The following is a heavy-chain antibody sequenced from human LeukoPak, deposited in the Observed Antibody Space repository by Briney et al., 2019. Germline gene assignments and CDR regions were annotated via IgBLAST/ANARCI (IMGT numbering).Heavy chain of an antibody. CDR2: INPSGGST. Sequence: ASVKVSCKASGYTFTSYYMHWVRQAPGQGLEWMGIINPSGGSTSYAQKFQGRVTMTRDTSTSTVYMELSSLRSEDTAVYYCARTVYYGDKGTEFDPWGQGTLVTVSS. CDR3: ARTVYYGDKGTEFDP. D-gene: IGHD4-17*01. J-gene: IGHJ5*02. CDR1: GYTFTSYY. V-gene: IGHV1-46*01.